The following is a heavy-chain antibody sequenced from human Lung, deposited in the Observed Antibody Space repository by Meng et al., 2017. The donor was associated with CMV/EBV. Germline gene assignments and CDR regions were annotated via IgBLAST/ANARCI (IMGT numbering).Heavy chain of an antibody. CDR3: LRRSGGSV. V-gene: IGHV4-4*02. D-gene: IGHD3-10*01. CDR2: IPHRGSS. J-gene: IGHJ1*01. Sequence: LHLPSAGPGLRNPAETLASTGAVSGASITNHNWGAWVRQPPGKGLEWIGEIPHRGSSAYNPSLKSRVSMSIDKSKNQFSLKLTSVTAADTAVYHCLRRSGGSVWGQGTLVTVSS. CDR1: GASITNHNW.